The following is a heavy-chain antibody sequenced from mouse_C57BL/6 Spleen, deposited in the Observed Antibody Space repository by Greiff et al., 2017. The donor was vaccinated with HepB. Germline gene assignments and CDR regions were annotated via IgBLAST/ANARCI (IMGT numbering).Heavy chain of an antibody. CDR3: TRWGNYGGMDY. Sequence: VQLKQSGAELVRPGASVTLSCKASGYTFTDYEMHWVKQTPVHGLEWIGAIDPETGGTAYNQKFKGKAILTADKSSSTAYMELRSLTSEDSAVYYCTRWGNYGGMDYWGQGTSVTVSS. J-gene: IGHJ4*01. D-gene: IGHD2-1*01. CDR1: GYTFTDYE. V-gene: IGHV1-15*01. CDR2: IDPETGGT.